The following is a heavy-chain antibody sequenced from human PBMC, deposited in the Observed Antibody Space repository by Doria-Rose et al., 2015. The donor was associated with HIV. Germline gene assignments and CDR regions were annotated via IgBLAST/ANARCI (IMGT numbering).Heavy chain of an antibody. D-gene: IGHD6-6*01. CDR2: IYTSGST. V-gene: IGHV4-61*02. CDR1: GGSISGASYY. Sequence: QVQLQESGPGLVKPSQTLSLTCTVSGGSISGASYYWSWIRQPAGKGLEWIGRIYTSGSTNHNPSLKSRVPISVDTSKNQSSLKLSSVTAADTAVYYCARDLEQLVHPSFLGYFDLWGRGTLVTVSS. J-gene: IGHJ2*01. CDR3: ARDLEQLVHPSFLGYFDL.